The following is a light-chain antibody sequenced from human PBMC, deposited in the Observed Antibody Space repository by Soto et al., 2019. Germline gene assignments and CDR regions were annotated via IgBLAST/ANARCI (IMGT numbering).Light chain of an antibody. CDR1: SSDVGGYNY. CDR2: EVT. V-gene: IGLV2-8*01. Sequence: QSALTQPPSASGSLGQSVTISCTGTSSDVGGYNYVSWHQQHPGKAPKLMIYEVTKQPSGVPDRFSGSNSGNTASLTVSGLQAEDEADYYCLSFAGGGNPVLFGGGTKLTVL. J-gene: IGLJ2*01. CDR3: LSFAGGGNPVL.